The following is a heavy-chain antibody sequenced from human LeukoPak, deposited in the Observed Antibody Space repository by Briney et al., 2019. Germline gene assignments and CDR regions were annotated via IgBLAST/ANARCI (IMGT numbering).Heavy chain of an antibody. D-gene: IGHD3-10*01. J-gene: IGHJ4*02. CDR2: INPSGGST. V-gene: IGHV1-46*01. CDR3: ARGWGYYGSGSYIHDY. CDR1: GYTFTSYY. Sequence: GASVKVSCKASGYTFTSYYMHWVRQAPGQGLEWMGIINPSGGSTSYAQKFQGRVTMTRDTSISTAYMELSRLRSDDTAVYYCARGWGYYGSGSYIHDYWGQGTLVTVSS.